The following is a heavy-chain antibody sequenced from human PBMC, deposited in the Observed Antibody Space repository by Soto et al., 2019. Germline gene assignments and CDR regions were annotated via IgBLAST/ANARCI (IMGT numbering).Heavy chain of an antibody. CDR1: ASTFSSSE. CDR2: ISGSGTTI. Sequence: EVQLVESGGGLVQPGGSLRLSCAASASTFSSSEMNWVRQAPGRGLEWVSYISGSGTTIYYAASVKGRFTISRDNAKNSLYLQMISLRAEDTAVYYCAREVAWRYDYWGQGTLVTVSS. D-gene: IGHD1-1*01. V-gene: IGHV3-48*03. J-gene: IGHJ4*02. CDR3: AREVAWRYDY.